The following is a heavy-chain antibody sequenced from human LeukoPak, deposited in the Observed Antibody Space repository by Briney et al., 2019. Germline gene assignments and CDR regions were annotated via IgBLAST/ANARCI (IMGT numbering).Heavy chain of an antibody. CDR1: GFTFSNYA. V-gene: IGHV3-23*01. J-gene: IGHJ4*02. D-gene: IGHD3-16*01. CDR2: IGGSGGTK. CDR3: AKDDITALREYYFDS. Sequence: GGSLRLSCAASGFTFSNYAMGWVRQAPGKGLEWVSGIGGSGGTKYYADSVKGRCTISRDNYKNTLYLEIKSLRTEDTAVYYCAKDDITALREYYFDSWGQGTLVTVSS.